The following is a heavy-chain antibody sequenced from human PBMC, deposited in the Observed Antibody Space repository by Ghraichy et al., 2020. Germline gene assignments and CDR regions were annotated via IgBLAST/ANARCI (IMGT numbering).Heavy chain of an antibody. CDR1: GGTFSSYA. Sequence: SVKVSCKASGGTFSSYAISWVRQAPGQGLEWMGGIIPIFGTANYAQKFQGRVTITADESTSTAYMELSSLRSEDTAVYYCARPRDAVAGTPNWFDPWGQGTLVTVSS. CDR2: IIPIFGTA. CDR3: ARPRDAVAGTPNWFDP. J-gene: IGHJ5*02. V-gene: IGHV1-69*13. D-gene: IGHD6-19*01.